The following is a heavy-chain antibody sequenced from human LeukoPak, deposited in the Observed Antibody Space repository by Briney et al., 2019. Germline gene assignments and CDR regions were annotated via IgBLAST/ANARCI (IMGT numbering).Heavy chain of an antibody. Sequence: PGGSLRLSCAASGFTFSSYSMNWVRQALGKGLEWVSYISSSSDTIYYADSVKGRFTISRDNAKNSLYLQVNSLRAEDTAVYYCARVLLRSGSWDFDYWGQGTLVTVSS. CDR1: GFTFSSYS. V-gene: IGHV3-48*01. CDR2: ISSSSDTI. CDR3: ARVLLRSGSWDFDY. J-gene: IGHJ4*02. D-gene: IGHD1-26*01.